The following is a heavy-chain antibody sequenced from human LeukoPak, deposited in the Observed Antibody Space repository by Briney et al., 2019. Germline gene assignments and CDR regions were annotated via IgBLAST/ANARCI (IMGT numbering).Heavy chain of an antibody. CDR3: ARLNLGYGYFLEATKHDY. D-gene: IGHD5-18*01. J-gene: IGHJ4*02. CDR1: GFTFSTYP. CDR2: ISYDDGTNK. Sequence: GRSLRLSCAASGFTFSTYPMHWVRQAPGKGLEWVAVISYDDGTNKYYADCVKGRFTISRDNSKNTLYLQMNSLRAEDTAVYYCARLNLGYGYFLEATKHDYWGQGTLVTVSS. V-gene: IGHV3-30-3*01.